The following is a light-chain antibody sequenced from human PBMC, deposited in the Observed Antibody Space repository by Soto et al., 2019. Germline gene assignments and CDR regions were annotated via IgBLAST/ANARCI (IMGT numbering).Light chain of an antibody. Sequence: QSALTQPRSVSGSPGQSVTISCTGTSSDVGGYDYVSWYQQLPGKAPKLMIYHVSQRPSGVPDRFSGSKSGNTASLTISGLPAEDEADYYCCSYAGTYTVVFGGGTKLTVL. J-gene: IGLJ2*01. CDR2: HVS. V-gene: IGLV2-11*01. CDR1: SSDVGGYDY. CDR3: CSYAGTYTVV.